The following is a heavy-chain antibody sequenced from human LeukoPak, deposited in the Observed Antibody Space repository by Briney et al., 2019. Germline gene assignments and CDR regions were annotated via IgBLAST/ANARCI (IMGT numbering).Heavy chain of an antibody. J-gene: IGHJ4*02. CDR2: ISSSGSTI. CDR3: VRDVPDY. Sequence: PGGSLRLSCAASGFPLRSYYMNWVRQAPGKGLEWVSYISSSGSTIYYADSVRGRFTVSRDNAKNSLYLQMNNLRAEDTAVYYCVRDVPDYWGQGTQVTVSS. CDR1: GFPLRSYY. D-gene: IGHD3-10*02. V-gene: IGHV3-48*03.